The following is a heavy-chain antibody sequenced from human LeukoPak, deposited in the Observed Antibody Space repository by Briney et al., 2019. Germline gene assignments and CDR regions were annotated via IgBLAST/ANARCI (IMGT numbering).Heavy chain of an antibody. CDR2: ISSSSSYI. J-gene: IGHJ4*02. CDR3: ARDAEYSGYDRYFDY. Sequence: GGSLRLSCAASGFTFSSYSMNWVRQAPGKGLEWVSSISSSSSYIYYADSVKGRFTISRDNAKNSLYLQMNSLRAEDTAVYYCARDAEYSGYDRYFDYWGQGTLVTVSS. D-gene: IGHD5-12*01. CDR1: GFTFSSYS. V-gene: IGHV3-21*01.